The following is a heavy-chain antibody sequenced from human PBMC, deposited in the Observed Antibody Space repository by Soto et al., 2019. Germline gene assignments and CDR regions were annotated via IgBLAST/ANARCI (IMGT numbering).Heavy chain of an antibody. Sequence: GGSLRLSCVASGFTISSSYMSWVRQAPGKGLEWVSTIYSGDTTHYADSVKGRFTISRDNPKNTMYLQMNSLRAEDTAVYFCAKTTDGWFSAFEIWGQGTVVTVSS. J-gene: IGHJ3*02. CDR1: GFTISSSY. CDR3: AKTTDGWFSAFEI. V-gene: IGHV3-53*01. D-gene: IGHD6-19*01. CDR2: IYSGDTT.